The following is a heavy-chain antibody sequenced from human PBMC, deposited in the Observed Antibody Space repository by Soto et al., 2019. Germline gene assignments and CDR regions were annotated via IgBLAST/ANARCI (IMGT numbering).Heavy chain of an antibody. CDR2: ISAYNGDT. CDR3: AKDRPRLTQNVYEIA. CDR1: GYTFSHHG. J-gene: IGHJ5*02. D-gene: IGHD3-22*01. Sequence: QIQLVQSGAEVKKPGASVRVSCKASGYTFSHHGFSWVRQVPGQGLEWLGWISAYNGDTAYAQKFQDRFTMTTDTTSSTAYMELRSLRPDDTAVYYCAKDRPRLTQNVYEIAWGQGPQVTVSS. V-gene: IGHV1-18*01.